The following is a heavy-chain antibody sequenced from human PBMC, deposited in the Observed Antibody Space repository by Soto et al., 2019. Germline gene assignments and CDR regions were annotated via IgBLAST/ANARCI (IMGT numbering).Heavy chain of an antibody. Sequence: PSETLSLTCTVSGGSISSYYWSWIRQPPGKGLEWIGYIYYSGSTNYNPSLKSRVTISVDTSKNHFSLKLSSVTAADTAVYYCAGAYDFYAFDIWGQGTMVTVSS. D-gene: IGHD3-3*01. CDR3: AGAYDFYAFDI. J-gene: IGHJ3*02. CDR1: GGSISSYY. V-gene: IGHV4-59*01. CDR2: IYYSGST.